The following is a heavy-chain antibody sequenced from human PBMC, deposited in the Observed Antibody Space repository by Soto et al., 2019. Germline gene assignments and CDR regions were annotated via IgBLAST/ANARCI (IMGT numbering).Heavy chain of an antibody. Sequence: GGSLRLSCAASGFTFTTYAMSWVRQAPGRGLEWVSDISGSGGSKHYADSVEGRFTISRDNSKNTLYLQMNSLRAEDTAVYYCAKENDYYDSSGYFDYWGQGTLVTVSS. J-gene: IGHJ4*02. V-gene: IGHV3-23*01. D-gene: IGHD3-22*01. CDR1: GFTFTTYA. CDR2: ISGSGGSK. CDR3: AKENDYYDSSGYFDY.